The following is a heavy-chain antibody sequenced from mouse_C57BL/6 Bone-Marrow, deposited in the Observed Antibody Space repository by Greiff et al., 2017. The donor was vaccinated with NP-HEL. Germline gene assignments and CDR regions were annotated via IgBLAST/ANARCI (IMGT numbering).Heavy chain of an antibody. CDR3: TRKGYSNHY. CDR2: IDPETGGT. V-gene: IGHV1-15*01. CDR1: GYTFTDYE. D-gene: IGHD2-5*01. Sequence: QVHVKQSGAELVRPGASVTLSCKASGYTFTDYEMHWVKQTPVHGLEWIGAIDPETGGTAYNQKFKGKAILTADKSSSTAYMELRSLTSEDSAVYYCTRKGYSNHYWGQGTTLTVSS. J-gene: IGHJ2*01.